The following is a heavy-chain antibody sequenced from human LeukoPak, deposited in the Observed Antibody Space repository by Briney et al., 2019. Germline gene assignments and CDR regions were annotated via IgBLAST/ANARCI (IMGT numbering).Heavy chain of an antibody. Sequence: GGSLRLSCAASGFNFSTYSMKWVRQAPGKGLEWISYISPSSSTIYYADSVKGRFTISRDNAKNSLYLQMNSLRAEDTAVYYCARAPPRFYYDSSAFSRDYYYYMDVWDKGTTVTVS. D-gene: IGHD3-22*01. CDR1: GFNFSTYS. J-gene: IGHJ6*03. CDR3: ARAPPRFYYDSSAFSRDYYYYMDV. CDR2: ISPSSSTI. V-gene: IGHV3-48*01.